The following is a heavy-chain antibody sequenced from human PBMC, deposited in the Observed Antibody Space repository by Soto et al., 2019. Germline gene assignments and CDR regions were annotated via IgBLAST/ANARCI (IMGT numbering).Heavy chain of an antibody. Sequence: GGSLRLSYAASGFTFSDYYMSWVRQAPGKGLEWVSYISSSSSTIYYADSVKGRFTISRDNAKNSLYLQMNSLRAEDTAVYYCARHTERIAEIGWFDPWGQGTLVTVSS. CDR2: ISSSSSTI. V-gene: IGHV3-11*04. CDR1: GFTFSDYY. D-gene: IGHD6-13*01. CDR3: ARHTERIAEIGWFDP. J-gene: IGHJ5*02.